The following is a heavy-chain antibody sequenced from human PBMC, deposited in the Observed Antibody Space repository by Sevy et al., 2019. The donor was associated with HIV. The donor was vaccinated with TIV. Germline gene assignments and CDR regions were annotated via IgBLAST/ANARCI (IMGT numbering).Heavy chain of an antibody. Sequence: GGSLRLSCAASGFTLSYYGMHWFRQAPGKGLEWVALIWYDGSSGYYADSVKGRFTISRDNSKNTLYLQMNSLRVEDTAVYFCARGGDFNDRSAKRDFDYWGQGTLVTVSS. J-gene: IGHJ4*02. V-gene: IGHV3-33*01. CDR2: IWYDGSSG. CDR1: GFTLSYYG. D-gene: IGHD3-22*01. CDR3: ARGGDFNDRSAKRDFDY.